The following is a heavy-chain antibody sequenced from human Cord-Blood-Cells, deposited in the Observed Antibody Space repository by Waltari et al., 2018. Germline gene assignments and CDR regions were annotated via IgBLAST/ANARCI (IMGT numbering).Heavy chain of an antibody. CDR2: IYWNDDK. CDR3: AHRIAARPWDAFDI. CDR1: GLSLSTSGVG. Sequence: QITLKESGPTLVKPTPTLALTCTFAGLSLSTSGVGVGWIRQPPGKALEWLALIYWNDDKRYSPSLKSRLTITKDTSKNQVVLTMTNMDPVDTATYYCAHRIAARPWDAFDIWGQGTMVTVSS. V-gene: IGHV2-5*01. D-gene: IGHD6-6*01. J-gene: IGHJ3*02.